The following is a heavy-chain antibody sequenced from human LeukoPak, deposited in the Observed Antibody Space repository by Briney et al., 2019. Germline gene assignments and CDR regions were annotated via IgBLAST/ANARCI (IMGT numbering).Heavy chain of an antibody. J-gene: IGHJ4*02. D-gene: IGHD2-21*02. CDR2: IKQDGSEK. CDR3: ARNRDWAFDY. CDR1: GFTFSSYW. Sequence: PGGSLRLSCAASGFTFSSYWMSWVRQAAGKGLAWVGNIKQDGSEKYYVDSVKGRSTFSRDNAKNSLYLQMNSLRVEDTAVYYCARNRDWAFDYWGQGSLVTVSS. V-gene: IGHV3-7*02.